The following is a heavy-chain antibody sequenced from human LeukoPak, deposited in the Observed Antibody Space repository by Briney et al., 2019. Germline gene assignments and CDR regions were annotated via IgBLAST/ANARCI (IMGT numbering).Heavy chain of an antibody. J-gene: IGHJ4*02. V-gene: IGHV3-23*01. D-gene: IGHD5-18*01. CDR2: ISDDSDST. CDR1: GFTFSAYA. Sequence: GGSLRLSCAVSGFTFSAYAMTWVRRAPGKGLEWVSTISDDSDSTYYADSVMGRFTISRDNSKNTLYLQMNSLRAEDTAAYFCAKARGYSYGDPFEYWGQGTPVTVSS. CDR3: AKARGYSYGDPFEY.